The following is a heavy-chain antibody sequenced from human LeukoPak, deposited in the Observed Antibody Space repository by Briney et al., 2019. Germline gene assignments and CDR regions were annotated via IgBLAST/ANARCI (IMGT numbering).Heavy chain of an antibody. Sequence: SVKVSCKAFGGTFRSYTISWVRQAPGKGLEWMGRIIPILGIANYAQKFQGRVTITADKSTSTAYMELSSLRSEDTAVYYCARYDYGDTDYWDQGTLVTVSS. CDR2: IIPILGIA. CDR1: GGTFRSYT. D-gene: IGHD4-17*01. J-gene: IGHJ4*02. V-gene: IGHV1-69*02. CDR3: ARYDYGDTDY.